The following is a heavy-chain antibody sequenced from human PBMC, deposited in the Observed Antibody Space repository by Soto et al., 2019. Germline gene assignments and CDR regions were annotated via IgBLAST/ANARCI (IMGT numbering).Heavy chain of an antibody. J-gene: IGHJ6*04. CDR1: GGSISSGGYS. CDR2: IYHSGST. Sequence: PSETLSLTCAVSGGSISSGGYSWSWIRQPPGKGLEWIGYIYHSGSTYYNPSLKSRVTISVDRSKNQFSLKLSSVTAADTAFYYCAREGALLFGGNSEYSSTLDVWGTGTTVTGSS. D-gene: IGHD2-21*02. V-gene: IGHV4-30-2*01. CDR3: AREGALLFGGNSEYSSTLDV.